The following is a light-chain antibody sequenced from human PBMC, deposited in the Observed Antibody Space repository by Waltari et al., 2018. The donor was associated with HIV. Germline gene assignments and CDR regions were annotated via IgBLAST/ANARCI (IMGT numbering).Light chain of an antibody. CDR3: QSYDTSLSVV. Sequence: QSVLTQPPSVSGAPGQRVTISCTGSSSHIGAGYDVHWYQQLPGTAPKLLIYGNNNRPSGVPDRFSGSKSGTSASLAITGLQAEDEADYYCQSYDTSLSVVFGGGTKLTVL. CDR2: GNN. CDR1: SSHIGAGYD. V-gene: IGLV1-40*01. J-gene: IGLJ2*01.